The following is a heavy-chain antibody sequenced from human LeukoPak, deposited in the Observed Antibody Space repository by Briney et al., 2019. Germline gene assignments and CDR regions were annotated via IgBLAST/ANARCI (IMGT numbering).Heavy chain of an antibody. CDR2: IRSKAYGGTT. J-gene: IGHJ6*02. CDR3: TRNDYGDFQFDYGMDV. Sequence: GGSLRLSCTASGFTFGDYAMSWVRQAPGKGLEWVGFIRSKAYGGTTEYAAPVKGRFTISRDDCKSIAYLQMNSLKTEDTAVYYCTRNDYGDFQFDYGMDVWGQGTTVTVSS. CDR1: GFTFGDYA. V-gene: IGHV3-49*04. D-gene: IGHD4-17*01.